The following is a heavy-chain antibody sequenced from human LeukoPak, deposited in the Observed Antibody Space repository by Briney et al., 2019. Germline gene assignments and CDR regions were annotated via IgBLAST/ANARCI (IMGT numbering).Heavy chain of an antibody. CDR2: ISGSGGGT. D-gene: IGHD6-19*01. J-gene: IGHJ4*02. CDR1: GFSFRDYW. CDR3: AKSGGSSGWLY. Sequence: SGGSLRLSCAASGFSFRDYWMSWVRQAPGKGLEWLSGISGSGGGTYYADSVKGRFTISRDDSKNTLYLQMHSLRAEDTAVYYCAKSGGSSGWLYWGQGTLVTVSS. V-gene: IGHV3-23*01.